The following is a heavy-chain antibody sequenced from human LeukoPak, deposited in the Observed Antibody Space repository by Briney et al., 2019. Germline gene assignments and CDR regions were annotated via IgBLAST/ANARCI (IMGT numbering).Heavy chain of an antibody. V-gene: IGHV4-39*01. Sequence: SETLSLTCTVSGGSISSSSYYWGWIRQHPGKGLEWIGSIYYSGSTYYNPSLKSRVTISVDTSKNQFSLKLSSVTAADTAVYYCARLGEVLIHWFDPWGQGTLVTVSS. D-gene: IGHD3-10*01. CDR3: ARLGEVLIHWFDP. J-gene: IGHJ5*02. CDR2: IYYSGST. CDR1: GGSISSSSYY.